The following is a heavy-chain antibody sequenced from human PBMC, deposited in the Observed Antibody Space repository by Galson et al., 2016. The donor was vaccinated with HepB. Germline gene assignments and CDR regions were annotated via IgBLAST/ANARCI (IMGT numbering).Heavy chain of an antibody. D-gene: IGHD4/OR15-4a*01. CDR1: GYTFIHYD. CDR3: ARGGGALTIVASGALSH. Sequence: SVKVSCKASGYTFIHYDVYWVRQAPGQRLEWMGWMNPGKGTKRTAPRFQDRVTITSDTSASTVYMKLSSLRSEDTAVYYCARGGGALTIVASGALSHWGQGTLVTVSS. CDR2: MNPGKGTK. V-gene: IGHV1-3*01. J-gene: IGHJ4*02.